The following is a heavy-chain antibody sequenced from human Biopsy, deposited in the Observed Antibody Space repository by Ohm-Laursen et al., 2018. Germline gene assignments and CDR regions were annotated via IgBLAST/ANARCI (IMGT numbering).Heavy chain of an antibody. Sequence: ASVKVSCKVPGGTFSNYGVNWVRQAPGQGLEWLGGNIPILGTGNYAQKFQDRVTVAADTSTSTATMELRSLRSDDTAVYYCATKLTGYFHHWGQGTLVIISS. CDR2: NIPILGTG. J-gene: IGHJ1*01. CDR1: GGTFSNYG. V-gene: IGHV1-69*06. CDR3: ATKLTGYFHH. D-gene: IGHD3-9*01.